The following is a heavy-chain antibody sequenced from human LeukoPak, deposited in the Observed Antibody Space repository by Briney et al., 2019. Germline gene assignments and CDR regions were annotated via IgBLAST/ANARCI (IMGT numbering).Heavy chain of an antibody. V-gene: IGHV3-11*03. D-gene: IGHD6-19*01. J-gene: IGHJ3*02. Sequence: GGSLILSCAASGFNFGDFYMSWIRQAPGKGLEWVSYISGSSTYTDYADSVKGRFTVSRDNAKNSLSLQMNSLRAEDTAVYYCARHIPVAGTYAFDIWGQGTMVTVSS. CDR3: ARHIPVAGTYAFDI. CDR1: GFNFGDFY. CDR2: ISGSSTYT.